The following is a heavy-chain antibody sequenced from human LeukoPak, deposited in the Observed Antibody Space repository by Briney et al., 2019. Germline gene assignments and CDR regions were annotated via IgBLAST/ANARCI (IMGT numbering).Heavy chain of an antibody. CDR1: GFTFSNYW. J-gene: IGHJ4*02. CDR3: ARHSRTKHYDINDY. D-gene: IGHD3-9*01. V-gene: IGHV3-7*01. Sequence: GSLRLSCAASGFTFSNYWMSWVRQAPGKGLDWVANIKQDGSEKYYVDSVRGRFTISRDNAKNSLYLQMSSLRAEDTAVYYCARHSRTKHYDINDYWGQGTLVTVSS. CDR2: IKQDGSEK.